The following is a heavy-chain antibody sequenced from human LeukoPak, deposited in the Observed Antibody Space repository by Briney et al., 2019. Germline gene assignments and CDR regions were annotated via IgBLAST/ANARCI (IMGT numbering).Heavy chain of an antibody. CDR2: ISWNSGSI. Sequence: GGSLRLSCAASGFTFRSHWMHWVRQAPGKGLEWVSGISWNSGSIGYADSVKGRFTISRDNAKNSLYLQMNSLRAEDTALYYCAKKGYCSGGSCPKLTEADAFDIWGQGTMVTVSS. V-gene: IGHV3-9*01. J-gene: IGHJ3*02. D-gene: IGHD2-15*01. CDR3: AKKGYCSGGSCPKLTEADAFDI. CDR1: GFTFRSHW.